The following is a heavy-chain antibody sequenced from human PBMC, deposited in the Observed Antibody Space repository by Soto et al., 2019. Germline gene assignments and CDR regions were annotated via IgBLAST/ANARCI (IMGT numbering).Heavy chain of an antibody. V-gene: IGHV4-61*01. Sequence: SETLSLTCAVSGGSISSGSYYWSWIRQPPGKGLEWIGYLYYSGSPNYTPSLKSRVTLSVDTSKNQFSLKLSSVTAADTAVYYCARAPRGNYGYPSYFDYWGQGTLVTVSS. CDR3: ARAPRGNYGYPSYFDY. J-gene: IGHJ4*02. CDR1: GGSISSGSYY. D-gene: IGHD3-10*01. CDR2: LYYSGSP.